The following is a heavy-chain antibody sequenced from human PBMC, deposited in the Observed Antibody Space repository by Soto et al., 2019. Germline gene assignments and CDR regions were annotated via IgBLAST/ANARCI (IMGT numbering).Heavy chain of an antibody. Sequence: GGSLRLSCAASGFTFSSYAMSWVRQAPGKGLEWVSAISGSGGSTYYADSVKGRFTISRDNSKNTPYLQMNSLRAEDTAVYYCARTIGYSRGLLGYFDFWGPGTLVTVST. D-gene: IGHD6-19*01. CDR3: ARTIGYSRGLLGYFDF. V-gene: IGHV3-23*01. CDR1: GFTFSSYA. CDR2: ISGSGGST. J-gene: IGHJ4*02.